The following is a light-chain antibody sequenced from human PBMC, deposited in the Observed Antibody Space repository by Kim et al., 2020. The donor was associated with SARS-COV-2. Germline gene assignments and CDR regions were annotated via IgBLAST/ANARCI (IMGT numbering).Light chain of an antibody. J-gene: IGKJ2*01. V-gene: IGKV4-1*01. Sequence: DIVMTQSPDSLAVSLGERATINCKSSQSVLYSSNNKNYLAWYQQKAGQPPKLLIYWASTRESGVPDRFSGSGSGADFTLTISSLQAEDVAVYYGQQYYTAPYTFGQGTKLEI. CDR2: WAS. CDR1: QSVLYSSNNKNY. CDR3: QQYYTAPYT.